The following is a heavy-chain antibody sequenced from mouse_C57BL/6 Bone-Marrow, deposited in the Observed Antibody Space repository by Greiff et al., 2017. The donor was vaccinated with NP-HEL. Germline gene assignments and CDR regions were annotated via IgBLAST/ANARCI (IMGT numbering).Heavy chain of an antibody. CDR3: TPYSYFDD. CDR1: GFTFSNYW. D-gene: IGHD6-5*01. J-gene: IGHJ2*01. CDR2: IRLKSDNYAT. Sequence: EVKLMESGGGLVQPGGSMKLSCVASGFTFSNYWMNWVRQSPEKGLEWVAQIRLKSDNYATHYAESVKGRFTISRDDSKRSVYLQMNNLRAEDTGIYYCTPYSYFDDWGQGTTLTVSS. V-gene: IGHV6-3*01.